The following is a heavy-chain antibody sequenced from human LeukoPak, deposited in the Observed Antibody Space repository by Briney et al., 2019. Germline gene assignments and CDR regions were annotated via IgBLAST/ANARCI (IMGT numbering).Heavy chain of an antibody. V-gene: IGHV1-46*01. CDR3: ARAAGYYYDSSGSNDAFDI. J-gene: IGHJ3*02. D-gene: IGHD3-22*01. CDR1: GYTFTSYY. Sequence: ASVKVSCTASGYTFTSYYMHWVRQAPGQGLEWMGIINPSGGSTSYAQKFQGRVTMTRDMSTSTVYMELSSLRSEDTAVYYCARAAGYYYDSSGSNDAFDIWGQGTMVTVSS. CDR2: INPSGGST.